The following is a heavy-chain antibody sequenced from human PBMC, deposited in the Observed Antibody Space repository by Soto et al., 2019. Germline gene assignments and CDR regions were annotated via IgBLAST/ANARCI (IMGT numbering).Heavy chain of an antibody. CDR3: ARLPGTATTRYYYYMDV. CDR1: GGSISSSSYY. V-gene: IGHV4-39*01. Sequence: SETLSLTCTVSGGSISSSSYYWGWIRQPPGKGLEWIGSIYYSGSTYYNPSLKSRVTISVDTSKNQFSLKLSSVTAADTAVYYCARLPGTATTRYYYYMDVWGKGTMVTVS. J-gene: IGHJ6*03. CDR2: IYYSGST. D-gene: IGHD6-13*01.